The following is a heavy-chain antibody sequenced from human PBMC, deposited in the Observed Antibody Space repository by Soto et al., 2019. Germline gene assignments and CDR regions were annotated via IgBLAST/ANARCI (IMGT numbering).Heavy chain of an antibody. V-gene: IGHV3-23*01. CDR3: ANDPHLSRAATGNAFEP. CDR2: ISGSGGSP. J-gene: IGHJ5*02. D-gene: IGHD6-13*01. CDR1: GFTFSTYT. Sequence: GSLRLSCVASGFTFSTYTMSWVRQAPGKGLEWVSAISGSGGSPSYADSVQGRFSISRDNPRNTVYLQMNSLRGEDTAVYYCANDPHLSRAATGNAFEPWGEGTLVTVSS.